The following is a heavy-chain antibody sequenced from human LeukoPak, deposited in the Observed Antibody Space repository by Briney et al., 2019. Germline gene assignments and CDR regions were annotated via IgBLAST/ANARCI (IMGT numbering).Heavy chain of an antibody. CDR3: ARVKTGMLKDPPGKSTSDY. V-gene: IGHV3-20*04. J-gene: IGHJ4*02. CDR1: GFTFDDYG. Sequence: VGSLRLSCAASGFTFDDYGMSWVRQAPGKGLEWVSGIDWYGGSTGYADSVKGRFTISRDNAKNSLYLQMNSLRAEDTALYYCARVKTGMLKDPPGKSTSDYWGQGTLVTVSS. CDR2: IDWYGGST. D-gene: IGHD1-1*01.